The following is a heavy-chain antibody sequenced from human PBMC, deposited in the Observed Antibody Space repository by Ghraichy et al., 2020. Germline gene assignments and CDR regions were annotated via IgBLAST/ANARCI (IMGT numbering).Heavy chain of an antibody. J-gene: IGHJ5*02. Sequence: GGSLRLSCAASGFTFANYAMSWVRQAPGKGLEWVSAISDSGDSTFYADSVRGRFAISRDTSNNTLYLQMNSLRAEDTALYYCSRSPPGATGTNNWFDPWGQGTLVTVSS. V-gene: IGHV3-23*01. CDR3: SRSPPGATGTNNWFDP. CDR2: ISDSGDST. CDR1: GFTFANYA. D-gene: IGHD1-1*01.